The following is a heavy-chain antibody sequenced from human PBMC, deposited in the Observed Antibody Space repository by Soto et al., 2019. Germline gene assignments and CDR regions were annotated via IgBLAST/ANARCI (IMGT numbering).Heavy chain of an antibody. Sequence: PSETLSLTCTVSGGSISSGTHYWSWIRQHPGKGLEWIGYVYYSGSTYYNPSLKRRVTMTVDTAKNQFSLKVKSLTAADKAVYYCARSNSIMNTFTGVIGFFDFWGQGTLVTVSS. V-gene: IGHV4-31*03. CDR1: GGSISSGTHY. J-gene: IGHJ4*02. CDR2: VYYSGST. D-gene: IGHD3-16*01. CDR3: ARSNSIMNTFTGVIGFFDF.